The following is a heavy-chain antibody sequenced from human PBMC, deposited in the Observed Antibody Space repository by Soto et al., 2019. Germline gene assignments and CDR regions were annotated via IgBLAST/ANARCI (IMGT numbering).Heavy chain of an antibody. D-gene: IGHD2-21*02. Sequence: QVQLVESGGGVVQPGRSLRLSCAASGFTFSSYGMHWVRQAPGKGLELVAVIWYDGSNKYYADSVKGRFTISRDNSKNTLYLQMNSLRAEDTAVYYCAREVGRRTGFDPWGQGTLVTVSS. CDR1: GFTFSSYG. CDR2: IWYDGSNK. CDR3: AREVGRRTGFDP. V-gene: IGHV3-33*01. J-gene: IGHJ5*02.